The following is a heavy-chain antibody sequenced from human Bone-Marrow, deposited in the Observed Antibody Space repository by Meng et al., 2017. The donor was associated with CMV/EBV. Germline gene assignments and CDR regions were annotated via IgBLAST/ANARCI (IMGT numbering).Heavy chain of an antibody. CDR2: IYYSGST. D-gene: IGHD3-22*01. J-gene: IGHJ4*02. Sequence: GSLRLSCTVSGGSISSYYWSWIRQPPGKGLEWIGYIYYSGSTNYNPSLKSRVTISVDTSKNQFSLKLSSVTAADTAVYYCARAAYYYDSSGPYYFDYWGQGTLVTVS. V-gene: IGHV4-59*01. CDR1: GGSISSYY. CDR3: ARAAYYYDSSGPYYFDY.